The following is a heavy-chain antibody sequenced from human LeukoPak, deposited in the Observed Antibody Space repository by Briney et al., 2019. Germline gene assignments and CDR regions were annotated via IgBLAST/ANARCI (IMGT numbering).Heavy chain of an antibody. D-gene: IGHD1-26*01. CDR1: GGSISSYY. CDR2: IYYSGST. J-gene: IGHJ4*02. V-gene: IGHV4-59*01. Sequence: SETLSLTCTVSGGSISSYYWSSVRQPPGKGLEWIGYIYYSGSTNYNPSLKSRVTISVDTSKNQFSLKLSSVTAADTAVYYCARSGGEQVDYWGQGSLVTVSS. CDR3: ARSGGEQVDY.